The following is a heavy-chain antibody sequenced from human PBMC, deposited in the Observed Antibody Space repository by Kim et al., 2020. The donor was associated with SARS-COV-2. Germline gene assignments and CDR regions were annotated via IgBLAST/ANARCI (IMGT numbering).Heavy chain of an antibody. CDR3: ARGGYYDSSGP. J-gene: IGHJ5*02. Sequence: TNHNPSLKSRVTISVDTSKNQFSLKLSSVTAADTAVYYCARGGYYDSSGPWGQGTLVTVSS. V-gene: IGHV4-34*01. D-gene: IGHD3-22*01. CDR2: T.